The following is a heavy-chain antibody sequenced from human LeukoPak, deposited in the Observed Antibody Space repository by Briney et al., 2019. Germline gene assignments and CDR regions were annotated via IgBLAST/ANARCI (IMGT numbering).Heavy chain of an antibody. D-gene: IGHD6-13*01. CDR1: GFTFDDYA. CDR3: AKALYSSSWYYFDY. J-gene: IGHJ4*02. Sequence: GRSLRLSCAASGFTFDDYAMHWVRQAPGKGLEWVSGISWNSGSIGYADSVKGRFTISRDNAKNSLYLQMNSLRAEDMAFYYCAKALYSSSWYYFDYWGQGTLVTVSS. V-gene: IGHV3-9*03. CDR2: ISWNSGSI.